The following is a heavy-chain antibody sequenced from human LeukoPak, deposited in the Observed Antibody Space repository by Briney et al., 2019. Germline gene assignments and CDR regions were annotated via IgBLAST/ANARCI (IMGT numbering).Heavy chain of an antibody. J-gene: IGHJ3*02. CDR1: GFTFDDYG. D-gene: IGHD4-17*01. CDR2: INWNGGST. V-gene: IGHV3-20*01. CDR3: ARGGYGDYAFDI. Sequence: GGSLRLSCAASGFTFDDYGMSWVRQAPGKGLEWVSDINWNGGSTGYADSVKGRFTISRDNAKNSLYLQMNSLRAEDTALYHCARGGYGDYAFDIWGQGTMVTVSS.